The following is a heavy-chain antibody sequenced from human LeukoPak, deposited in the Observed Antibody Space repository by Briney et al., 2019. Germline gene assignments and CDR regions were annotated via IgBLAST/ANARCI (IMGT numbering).Heavy chain of an antibody. D-gene: IGHD5-12*01. CDR3: ARENLLGGFFDY. V-gene: IGHV3-33*01. Sequence: PGGSLRLSCAASGFTSSNYGMHWVRQAPGKGLEWVAVIWYDGSNKYYADSVKGRFTFSRDNSKNTLYLQMNSLRAEDTAVYYCARENLLGGFFDYWGQGILVTVSS. CDR1: GFTSSNYG. CDR2: IWYDGSNK. J-gene: IGHJ4*02.